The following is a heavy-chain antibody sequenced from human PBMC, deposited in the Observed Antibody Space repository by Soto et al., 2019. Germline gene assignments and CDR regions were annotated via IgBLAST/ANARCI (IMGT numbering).Heavy chain of an antibody. V-gene: IGHV4-59*08. CDR1: GVSISSYY. Sequence: PSETLSLTCTVSGVSISSYYWSWIRQPPGKGLEWIGYIYYSGSTNYNPSLKSRVTISVDTSKNQFSLKLSSVTAADTAVYYCARETIAPGEFDYWGQGTLVTVSS. CDR2: IYYSGST. J-gene: IGHJ4*02. D-gene: IGHD6-13*01. CDR3: ARETIAPGEFDY.